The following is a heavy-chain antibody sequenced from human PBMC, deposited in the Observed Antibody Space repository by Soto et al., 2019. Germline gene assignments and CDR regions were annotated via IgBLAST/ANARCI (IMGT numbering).Heavy chain of an antibody. CDR3: ATMSQDHSSYGGSGYFDC. D-gene: IGHD4-4*01. V-gene: IGHV4-4*02. CDR1: GGSISSSKW. J-gene: IGHJ4*02. Sequence: QVHLQESGPGLVRPSGTLSLTCAVSGGSISSSKWWSWVRQPPGKGLEWIGESYHSGSTHYNPSLKSRVSISVDKAKNQFSLKLTSVTDADTSVYYCATMSQDHSSYGGSGYFDCWGQGTLVTVSS. CDR2: SYHSGST.